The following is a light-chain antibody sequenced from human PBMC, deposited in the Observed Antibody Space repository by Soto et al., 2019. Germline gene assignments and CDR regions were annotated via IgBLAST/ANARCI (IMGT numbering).Light chain of an antibody. CDR1: TSDVGGYNY. V-gene: IGLV2-14*01. J-gene: IGLJ2*01. Sequence: QSALTQPASVSGSLGQSITISCTGTTSDVGGYNYVSWYQQHPGKAPILMIYEVTNRPSGVSNRFSGSKSAYTASLTISGLQAEDEADYYCCSYTSTNILLFGGGTKLTVL. CDR3: CSYTSTNILL. CDR2: EVT.